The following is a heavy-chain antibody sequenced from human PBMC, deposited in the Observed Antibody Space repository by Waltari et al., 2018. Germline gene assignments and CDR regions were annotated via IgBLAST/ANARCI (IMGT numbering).Heavy chain of an antibody. V-gene: IGHV3-30*18. Sequence: QVQLVESGGGVVQPGRSLRLSCAASGFTFSSYGMHWVRQAPGKGLEWVAVISYDGSNKYYADSVKGRFTISRDNSKNTLYLQMNSLRAEDTAVYYCANTRYGSGIPLGMDVWGQGT. D-gene: IGHD3-10*01. CDR2: ISYDGSNK. J-gene: IGHJ6*02. CDR3: ANTRYGSGIPLGMDV. CDR1: GFTFSSYG.